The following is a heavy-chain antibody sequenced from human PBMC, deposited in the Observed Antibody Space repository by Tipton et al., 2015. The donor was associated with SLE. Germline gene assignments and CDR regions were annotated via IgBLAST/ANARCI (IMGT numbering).Heavy chain of an antibody. CDR2: IYYSGST. Sequence: TLSLTCTVSGGSISSYYWSWIRQPPGKGLEWIGYIYYSGSTNYNPSLKSRVTISVDTSKNQFSLKLSSVTAADTAVYYCASFSWGFFDYWGQGTLVTVSS. CDR1: GGSISSYY. D-gene: IGHD7-27*01. V-gene: IGHV4-59*07. CDR3: ASFSWGFFDY. J-gene: IGHJ4*02.